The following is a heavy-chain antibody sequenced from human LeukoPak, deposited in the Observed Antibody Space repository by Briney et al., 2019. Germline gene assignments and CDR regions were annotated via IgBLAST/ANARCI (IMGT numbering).Heavy chain of an antibody. CDR3: ARDARPPDCSGGSCYGIINWFDP. D-gene: IGHD2-15*01. CDR2: MNPNSGNT. V-gene: IGHV1-8*01. Sequence: ASVKVSCKASGYTFTSYDINWERQATGQGLEWMGWMNPNSGNTGYAQKFQGSVTMTRDMSTSTVYMELSSLRSEDTAVYYCARDARPPDCSGGSCYGIINWFDPWGQGTLVTVSS. J-gene: IGHJ5*02. CDR1: GYTFTSYD.